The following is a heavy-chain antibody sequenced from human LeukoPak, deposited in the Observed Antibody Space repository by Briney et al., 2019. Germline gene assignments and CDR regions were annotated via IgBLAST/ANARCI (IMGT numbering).Heavy chain of an antibody. Sequence: SETLSLTCTVYGGSFSGYYWSWIRQPPGKGLEWIGEINHSGSTNYNPSLKSRVTISVDTSKNQFSLKLSSVTAADTAVYYCARHWTYYDYVWGSYRPYYFGHWGQGTLVTVSS. J-gene: IGHJ4*02. V-gene: IGHV4-34*01. D-gene: IGHD3-16*02. CDR3: ARHWTYYDYVWGSYRPYYFGH. CDR1: GGSFSGYY. CDR2: INHSGST.